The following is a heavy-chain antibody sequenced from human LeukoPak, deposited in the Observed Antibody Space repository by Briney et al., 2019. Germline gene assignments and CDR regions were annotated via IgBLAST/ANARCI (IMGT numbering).Heavy chain of an antibody. Sequence: GESLKISCKSSGYSFTSYRIGWVRQMPGKGLEWIGIIYPGDSDTKYSPSFQGQVTISADKSISTAYLQWSSLKASDTAMYYCARGSLASSGGSFFDYWGQGTLVTVSS. D-gene: IGHD2-15*01. CDR1: GYSFTSYR. CDR3: ARGSLASSGGSFFDY. CDR2: IYPGDSDT. J-gene: IGHJ4*02. V-gene: IGHV5-51*01.